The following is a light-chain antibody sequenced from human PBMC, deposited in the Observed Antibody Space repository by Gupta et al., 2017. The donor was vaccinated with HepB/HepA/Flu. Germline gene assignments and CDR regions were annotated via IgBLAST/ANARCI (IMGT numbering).Light chain of an antibody. V-gene: IGLV2-14*01. Sequence: QSSLTQPASVFGSHVTSITTSCTGTSSDVGGYNYVSWYQQHPGKAPKLMIYDVSNRPSGVSNRFSGSKSGNTASLTISGLQVEDEADYYCSSYTSSSTRVFGTGTKVTVL. J-gene: IGLJ1*01. CDR2: DVS. CDR1: SSDVGGYNY. CDR3: SSYTSSSTRV.